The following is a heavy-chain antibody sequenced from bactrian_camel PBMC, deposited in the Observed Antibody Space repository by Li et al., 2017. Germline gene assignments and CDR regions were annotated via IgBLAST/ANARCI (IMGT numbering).Heavy chain of an antibody. CDR1: GLTFEGGN. V-gene: IGHV3S55*01. D-gene: IGHD6*01. CDR2: IAPDGSR. CDR3: AARRYVGSWCSTNVAGFSD. J-gene: IGHJ4*01. Sequence: HVQLVESGGGAVQTGGSLRLTCTAVGLTFEGGNQGWYRETPGNEFELVSSIAPDGSRWYADSVQGRFTISRNVLPERLYLQMTRLKAEDTAMYYCAARRYVGSWCSTNVAGFSDWGQGTQVTVS.